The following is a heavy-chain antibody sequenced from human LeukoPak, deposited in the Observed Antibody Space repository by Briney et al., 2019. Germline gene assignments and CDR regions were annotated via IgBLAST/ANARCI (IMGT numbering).Heavy chain of an antibody. CDR2: IYYSGST. CDR3: ARGYYDSSGYFPNTKYYFDY. V-gene: IGHV4-59*01. CDR1: GGSFSGYY. J-gene: IGHJ4*02. Sequence: SETLSLTCAVYGGSFSGYYWSWIRQPPGKGLEWIGYIYYSGSTNYNPSLKSRVTISVDTSKNQFSLKLSSVTAADTAVYYCARGYYDSSGYFPNTKYYFDYWGQGTLVTVSS. D-gene: IGHD3-22*01.